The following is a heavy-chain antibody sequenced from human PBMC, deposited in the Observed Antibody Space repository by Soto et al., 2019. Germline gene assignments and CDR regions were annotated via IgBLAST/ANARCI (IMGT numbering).Heavy chain of an antibody. Sequence: GGSLRLSCAASGFTFSSYAMSWVRQAPGKGLEWVSAISGSGGSTYYADSVKGRFTISRDNPKNTLYLQMNSLRAEDTAVYYCAKQRSSGYYFDYWGQGTLVTVSS. CDR1: GFTFSSYA. CDR2: ISGSGGST. CDR3: AKQRSSGYYFDY. J-gene: IGHJ4*02. D-gene: IGHD6-19*01. V-gene: IGHV3-23*01.